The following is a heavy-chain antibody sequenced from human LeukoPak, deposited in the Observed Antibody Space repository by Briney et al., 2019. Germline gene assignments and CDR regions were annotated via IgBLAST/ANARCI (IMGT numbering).Heavy chain of an antibody. D-gene: IGHD1-7*01. CDR1: GFTFSSYS. CDR3: AREIEGGTFHSNFYYMDV. Sequence: PGGSLRLSCAASGFTFSSYSMNWVRQAPGKGLEWISYTSSSSSTIYYADSVKGRFTISRDNAKNSLFLQMNSLRAEDTAVYYCAREIEGGTFHSNFYYMDVWGKGTTVTVSS. J-gene: IGHJ6*03. V-gene: IGHV3-48*04. CDR2: TSSSSSTI.